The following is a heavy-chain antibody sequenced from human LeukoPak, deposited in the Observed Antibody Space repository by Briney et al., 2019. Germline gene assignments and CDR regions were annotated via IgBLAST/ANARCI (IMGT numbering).Heavy chain of an antibody. CDR1: GGSISSSSYY. J-gene: IGHJ5*02. D-gene: IGHD1-1*01. Sequence: SETLSFTCTVSGGSISSSSYYWGWIRQPPGKGLEWIGSIYYSGSTYYNPSLKSRVTISVDTSKNQFSLKLSSVTAADTAVYYCARHWVERYNPNWFDPWGQGTLVTVSS. V-gene: IGHV4-39*01. CDR2: IYYSGST. CDR3: ARHWVERYNPNWFDP.